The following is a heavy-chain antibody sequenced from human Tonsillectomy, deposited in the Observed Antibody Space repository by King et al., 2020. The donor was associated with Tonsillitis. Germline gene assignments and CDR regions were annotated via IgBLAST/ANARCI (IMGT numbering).Heavy chain of an antibody. CDR2: LIPVENQK. Sequence: VQLVESGGGVVQPGGSLNFSGQAPGFTSVAPAITWFRQVPARALEGGALLIPVENQKYYADSVKARFIISRDNFEKTLYLHMSNLRIDDTAIYYCAKDLEGSWTFDQWGQGTLVTVSS. CDR1: GFTSVAPA. CDR3: AKDLEGSWTFDQ. V-gene: IGHV3-30*02. J-gene: IGHJ4*02. D-gene: IGHD3/OR15-3a*01.